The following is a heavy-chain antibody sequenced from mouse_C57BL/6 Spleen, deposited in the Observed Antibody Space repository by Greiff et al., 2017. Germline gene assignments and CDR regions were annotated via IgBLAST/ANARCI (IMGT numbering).Heavy chain of an antibody. CDR3: AGGLDGYFDAMDY. V-gene: IGHV1-55*01. D-gene: IGHD2-3*01. CDR1: GYTFTSYW. Sequence: QVQLQQPGAELVKPGASVKMSCKASGYTFTSYWITWVKQRPGQGLEWIGDIYPGSGSTNYNEKFKSKATLTVDTSSSTAYMQLSSLTSEDSAVYYCAGGLDGYFDAMDYWGQGTSVTVSS. CDR2: IYPGSGST. J-gene: IGHJ4*01.